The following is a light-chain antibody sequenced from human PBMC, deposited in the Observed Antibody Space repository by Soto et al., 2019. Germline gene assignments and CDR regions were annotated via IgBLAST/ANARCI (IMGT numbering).Light chain of an antibody. Sequence: DIVLTQSPGTLSLSPGEEATLSCRASQTVTSXXLVWYQQRPGQAPRLLIYGASARATGIPDRFSGSGSGRXFTLTXSRLXPXXXXXXXXXXXXXXPITFGQGTRLEIK. CDR1: QTVTSXX. J-gene: IGKJ5*01. CDR3: XXXXXXPIT. V-gene: IGKV3-20*01. CDR2: GAS.